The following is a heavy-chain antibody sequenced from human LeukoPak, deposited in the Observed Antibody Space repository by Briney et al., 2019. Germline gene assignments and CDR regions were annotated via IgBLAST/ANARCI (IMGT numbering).Heavy chain of an antibody. Sequence: SETLSLTCTVSGGSISSHYWSWIRQPPGKGLEWIGYIYYSGSTNYNPSLKSRVTISVDTSKNQFSLKLSSVTAADTAVYYCARQARIFGVVTLDYWGQGTLVTVSS. CDR1: GGSISSHY. CDR3: ARQARIFGVVTLDY. D-gene: IGHD3-3*02. J-gene: IGHJ4*02. CDR2: IYYSGST. V-gene: IGHV4-59*08.